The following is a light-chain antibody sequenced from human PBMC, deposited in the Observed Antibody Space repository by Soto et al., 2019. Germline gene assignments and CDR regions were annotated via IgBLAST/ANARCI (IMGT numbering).Light chain of an antibody. Sequence: QPVLTQTASVSASPGQSITISCTGTSSDVGGYNFVSWYQQHPGKAPKLIIHEVTNRLSGVSNRFSGSKSGNTASLTISGLQAEDEAVYYCCSHSTSITWMFGGGTKLTVL. V-gene: IGLV2-14*03. CDR1: SSDVGGYNF. CDR2: EVT. CDR3: CSHSTSITWM. J-gene: IGLJ3*02.